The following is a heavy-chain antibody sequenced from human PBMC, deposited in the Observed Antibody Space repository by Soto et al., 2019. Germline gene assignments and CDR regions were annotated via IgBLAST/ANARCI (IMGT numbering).Heavy chain of an antibody. D-gene: IGHD3-3*01. CDR3: ARTVTFFGKMTSGDH. V-gene: IGHV1-18*01. J-gene: IGHJ4*02. Sequence: QVQLMQSGGEVKRPGASVKVSCNASGYSFNNYGITWVRQAPGQGLEWMGWISPYNGNTNNAQNFQDGVKMTADITTSTAYMEVRRLRYVDTAVYYCARTVTFFGKMTSGDHWGQGNLVSVCS. CDR2: ISPYNGNT. CDR1: GYSFNNYG.